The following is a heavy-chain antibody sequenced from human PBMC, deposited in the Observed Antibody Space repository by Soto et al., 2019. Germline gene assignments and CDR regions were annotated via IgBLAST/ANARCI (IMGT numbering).Heavy chain of an antibody. CDR3: AGEPLPYYYDSSGYSGGFDY. J-gene: IGHJ4*02. Sequence: EVQLVESGGGLVQPGGSLRLSCAASGFTFSSYEMNWVRQAPGKGLEWVSYISSSGSTIYYADSVKGRFTISSNNGKNSRCLQMNSLRAGDTAVFYCAGEPLPYYYDSSGYSGGFDYWGQGTLVTVSS. D-gene: IGHD3-22*01. CDR1: GFTFSSYE. V-gene: IGHV3-48*03. CDR2: ISSSGSTI.